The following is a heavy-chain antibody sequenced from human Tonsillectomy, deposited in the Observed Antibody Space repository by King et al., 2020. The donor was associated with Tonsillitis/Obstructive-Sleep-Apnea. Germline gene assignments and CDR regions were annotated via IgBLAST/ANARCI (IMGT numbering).Heavy chain of an antibody. J-gene: IGHJ6*02. D-gene: IGHD1-26*01. V-gene: IGHV3-30*18. CDR3: AKDFLTWELLNYGMDV. Sequence: QVQLVESGGGVVRPGRSLRLSCAASGFTFSSYDMHWVRQAPGKGLEWVAVISYDGSNKYYADSVKGRFTISRDISKNTLYLQMNSLRAEDTAVYYCAKDFLTWELLNYGMDVWGQGTTVTVPS. CDR2: ISYDGSNK. CDR1: GFTFSSYD.